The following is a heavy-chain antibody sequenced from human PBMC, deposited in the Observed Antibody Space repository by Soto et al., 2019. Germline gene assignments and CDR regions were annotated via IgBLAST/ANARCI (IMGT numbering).Heavy chain of an antibody. CDR1: GFSLSTGVLG. CDR3: AHSRCGGDCLQSYSSHYDFGMDV. J-gene: IGHJ6*02. CDR2: SYWDEDK. D-gene: IGHD2-21*02. Sequence: QITLKESGPTLVKPTQTLTLTCTSSGFSLSTGVLGVGWIRQPPGKALEWLALSYWDEDKRYSPSLKSRPTLTKDTYKNQVVLTMTNMDPVDTATYYCAHSRCGGDCLQSYSSHYDFGMDVWGQGPTVTVSS. V-gene: IGHV2-5*02.